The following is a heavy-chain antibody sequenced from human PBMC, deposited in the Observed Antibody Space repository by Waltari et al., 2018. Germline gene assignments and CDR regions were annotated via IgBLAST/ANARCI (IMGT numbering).Heavy chain of an antibody. D-gene: IGHD2-8*02. CDR1: DYTIAASG. Sequence: QVQLVQSGPEVREPGASLRVSCKASDYTIAASGISWGRQAPGQGLDWRGWVRLYNGKRNYAQKVQGRVTMTTDISTNTAYMELRSLRSDDTAVYYCARYWTGTESADYMDVWGKGTTVTVSS. J-gene: IGHJ6*03. CDR3: ARYWTGTESADYMDV. CDR2: VRLYNGKR. V-gene: IGHV1-18*01.